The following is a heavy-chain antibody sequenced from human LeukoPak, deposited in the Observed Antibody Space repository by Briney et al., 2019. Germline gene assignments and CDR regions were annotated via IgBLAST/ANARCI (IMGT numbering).Heavy chain of an antibody. CDR1: GFTFSSYG. J-gene: IGHJ4*02. V-gene: IGHV3-30*18. CDR3: AKDRRDVVFDY. CDR2: ISYDGSNK. D-gene: IGHD5-24*01. Sequence: GGSLRLSCAASGFTFSSYGMDWVRQAPGKGLEWVAVISYDGSNKYYADSVKGRFTISRYNSKNKVYLQMNSLRAEDTSVYYCAKDRRDVVFDYGGQGTLVTVSS.